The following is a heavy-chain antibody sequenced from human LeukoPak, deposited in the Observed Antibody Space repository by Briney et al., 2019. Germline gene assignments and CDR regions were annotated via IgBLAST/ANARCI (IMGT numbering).Heavy chain of an antibody. CDR2: LSGSGGST. V-gene: IGHV3-23*01. CDR3: ATDRRGSYGRGLDY. J-gene: IGHJ4*02. Sequence: PGESLRLSCAASGFPFSSYAMSWVRPAPGKVLEWVSALSGSGGSTYYADSVKGRFTITRDNTKNTLYLQMNSLRAEDTAAYYCATDRRGSYGRGLDYWGQGTLVTVSS. D-gene: IGHD1-26*01. CDR1: GFPFSSYA.